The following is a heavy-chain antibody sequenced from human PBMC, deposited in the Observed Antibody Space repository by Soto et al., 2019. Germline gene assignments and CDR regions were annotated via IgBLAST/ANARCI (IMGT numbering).Heavy chain of an antibody. J-gene: IGHJ4*02. CDR1: GYTFTSYD. V-gene: IGHV1-8*01. D-gene: IGHD5-12*01. Sequence: ASVKVSCKASGYTFTSYDINWVRQATGQGLEWMGWMNPNSGNTGYAQKFQGRVTMTRNTSISTAYMELSSLRSEDTAVYYCARGFNSGYDRGVPLDYWGQGTLVTVSS. CDR3: ARGFNSGYDRGVPLDY. CDR2: MNPNSGNT.